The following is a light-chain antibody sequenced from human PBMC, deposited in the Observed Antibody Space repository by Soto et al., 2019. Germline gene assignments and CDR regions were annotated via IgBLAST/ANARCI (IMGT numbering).Light chain of an antibody. Sequence: DIQLTQSPSFLSASVGDRVTITCRSSQGISSYLAWYQQKPGKAPKLLIYAASTLQSGVPSRFSGSGSGTEFTLTISSLQTEDFATYYCQQLNSYPRGFTFGPGTTVDI. V-gene: IGKV1-9*01. CDR2: AAS. CDR3: QQLNSYPRGFT. CDR1: QGISSY. J-gene: IGKJ3*01.